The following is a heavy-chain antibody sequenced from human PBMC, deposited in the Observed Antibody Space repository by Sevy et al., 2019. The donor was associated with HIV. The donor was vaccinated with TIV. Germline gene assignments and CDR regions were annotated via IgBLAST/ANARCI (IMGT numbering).Heavy chain of an antibody. CDR3: ARGAHYYDSSGYSFDFDY. V-gene: IGHV1-46*01. J-gene: IGHJ4*02. CDR2: INPSGGST. Sequence: ASVKVSCKASGYTFTSYYMHWVRQAPGQGLEWMGIINPSGGSTSYAQKFQGRVTMTRDTSTSTVYMELSSLRSEDTAVYYCARGAHYYDSSGYSFDFDYWGQGTLVTVSS. CDR1: GYTFTSYY. D-gene: IGHD3-22*01.